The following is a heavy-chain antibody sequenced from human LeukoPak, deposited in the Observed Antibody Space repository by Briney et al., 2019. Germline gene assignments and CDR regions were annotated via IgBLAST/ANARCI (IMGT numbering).Heavy chain of an antibody. CDR1: GFTFGSYG. CDR2: IRYDGSNK. Sequence: PGGSLRLSCAASGFTFGSYGMHWVRQAPGKGLEWVAFIRYDGSNKYYADSVKGRFTISRDDSKNTLYLQMNSLRAEDTAVYYCAKDPEANDILTGPGYWGQGTLVTVSS. V-gene: IGHV3-30*02. J-gene: IGHJ4*02. CDR3: AKDPEANDILTGPGY. D-gene: IGHD3-9*01.